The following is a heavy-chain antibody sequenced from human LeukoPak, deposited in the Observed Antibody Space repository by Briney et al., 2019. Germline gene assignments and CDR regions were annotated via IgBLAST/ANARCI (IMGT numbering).Heavy chain of an antibody. CDR3: ARDYYYDSSGYEWWLDAFDI. CDR2: ISSSSSTI. V-gene: IGHV3-48*01. Sequence: PGGSLRLSCAASGFTFSSYSMNWVRQAPGKGLEWVSCISSSSSTIYYADSVKGRFTISRDNAKNSLYLQMNSLRAEDTAVYYCARDYYYDSSGYEWWLDAFDIWGQGTMVTVSS. D-gene: IGHD3-22*01. J-gene: IGHJ3*02. CDR1: GFTFSSYS.